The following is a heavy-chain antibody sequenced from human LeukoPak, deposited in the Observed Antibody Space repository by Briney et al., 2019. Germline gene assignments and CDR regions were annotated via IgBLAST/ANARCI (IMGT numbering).Heavy chain of an antibody. J-gene: IGHJ4*02. Sequence: SETLSLTCTVSGGSISTSSYYWGWIRQTPGKGLEWIGSIYYSGSTYYTPSLKSRVTISIDTSKNQFSLRLSSVTAADTAVYYCARSPIVGATNWGQGTLVTVSS. CDR1: GGSISTSSYY. CDR3: ARSPIVGATN. CDR2: IYYSGST. D-gene: IGHD1-26*01. V-gene: IGHV4-39*01.